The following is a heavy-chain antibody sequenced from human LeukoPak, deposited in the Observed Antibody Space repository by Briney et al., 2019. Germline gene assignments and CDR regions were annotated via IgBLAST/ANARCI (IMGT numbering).Heavy chain of an antibody. Sequence: GASVNVSCKVSGYTLTELSMHWVRQAPGKGLEWMGGFDPEDGETIYAQKFQGRVTMTEDTSTDTAYMELSSLRSEDTAVYYCATIYSSSSRADYWGQGTLVTVSS. D-gene: IGHD6-6*01. J-gene: IGHJ4*02. V-gene: IGHV1-24*01. CDR3: ATIYSSSSRADY. CDR2: FDPEDGET. CDR1: GYTLTELS.